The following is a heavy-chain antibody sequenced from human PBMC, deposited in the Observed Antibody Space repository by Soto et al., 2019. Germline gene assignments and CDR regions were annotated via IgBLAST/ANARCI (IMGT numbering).Heavy chain of an antibody. D-gene: IGHD2-21*02. Sequence: QVQLQQSGPGLVKPAETLSLPCTVSGCSVSSGSFYWGWIRQPPGQGLEWIGYIYYNGRTNYNPSLKSRVALSADTSKNLFSLKLICVTAADTAVYSCARGGAYCGGDCSAHCLDYWGHVTLVTVSS. CDR2: IYYNGRT. V-gene: IGHV4-61*03. CDR3: ARGGAYCGGDCSAHCLDY. CDR1: GCSVSSGSFY. J-gene: IGHJ4*01.